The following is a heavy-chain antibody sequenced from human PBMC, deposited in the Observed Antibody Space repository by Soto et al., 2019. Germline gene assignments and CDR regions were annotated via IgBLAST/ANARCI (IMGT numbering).Heavy chain of an antibody. J-gene: IGHJ4*02. CDR3: ASHFLPKSGWPDRNIFDS. Sequence: SETLSLTCTVSGASISNSDYFWGWIRQPPGKGLEWLGSIHYSGSTSYNPSLRSRVTISVDTSKNQFSLRLTSVAASDTAEYYCASHFLPKSGWPDRNIFDSWGQGTLVTVSS. CDR1: GASISNSDYF. D-gene: IGHD6-19*01. CDR2: IHYSGST. V-gene: IGHV4-39*01.